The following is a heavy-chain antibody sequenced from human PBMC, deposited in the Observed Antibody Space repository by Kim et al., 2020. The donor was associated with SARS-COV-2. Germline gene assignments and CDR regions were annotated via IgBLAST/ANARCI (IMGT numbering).Heavy chain of an antibody. CDR2: IYYSGST. CDR3: ARGTAPGSAGGFDY. J-gene: IGHJ4*02. V-gene: IGHV4-59*01. D-gene: IGHD2-15*01. CDR1: GGSISSYY. Sequence: SETPSLTCTVSGGSISSYYWSWIRQPPGKGLEWIGYIYYSGSTNYNPSLKSRVTISVDTSKNQFSLKLSSVTAADTAVYYCARGTAPGSAGGFDYWGQGTLVTVSS.